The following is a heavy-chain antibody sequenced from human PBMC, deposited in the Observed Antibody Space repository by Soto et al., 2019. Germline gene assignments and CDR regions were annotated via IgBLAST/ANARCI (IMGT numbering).Heavy chain of an antibody. CDR2: IYYSGST. J-gene: IGHJ6*02. D-gene: IGHD6-19*01. Sequence: GSLRLSCAASGVTFSSYAMSWVRQAPGKGLEWIGYIYYSGSTNYNPSLKSRVTISVDTSKNQFSLKLSSVTAADTAVYYCARVLPGQWLVGNGMDVWGQGTTVTVSS. V-gene: IGHV4-59*08. CDR3: ARVLPGQWLVGNGMDV. CDR1: GVTFSSYA.